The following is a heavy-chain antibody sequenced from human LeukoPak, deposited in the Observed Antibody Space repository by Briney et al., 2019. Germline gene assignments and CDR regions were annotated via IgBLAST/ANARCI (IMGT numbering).Heavy chain of an antibody. J-gene: IGHJ4*02. Sequence: GGSLRLSCAASGLTVSSNYMSWVRQAPGKGLEWVSVIYSGGSTYYADSVKGRFTISRDNSKNTLHLQMNSLRAEDMAVYYCARRPGYYFDYWGQGTLVTVSS. CDR3: ARRPGYYFDY. V-gene: IGHV3-53*01. D-gene: IGHD5-12*01. CDR2: IYSGGST. CDR1: GLTVSSNY.